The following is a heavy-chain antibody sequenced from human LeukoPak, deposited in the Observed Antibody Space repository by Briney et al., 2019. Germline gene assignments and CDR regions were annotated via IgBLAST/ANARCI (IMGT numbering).Heavy chain of an antibody. D-gene: IGHD3-10*01. CDR3: AREGISPQWFDP. CDR2: IYTSEST. J-gene: IGHJ5*02. CDR1: GASISSISYYY. V-gene: IGHV4-61*02. Sequence: PSQTLSLTCTVSGASISSISYYYWSWIRQPAGKGLEWIGRIYTSESTYYNPSLKSRVIISLDTSKNQFSLRLNSVTAADTAVYYCAREGISPQWFDPWGQGTLVTVSS.